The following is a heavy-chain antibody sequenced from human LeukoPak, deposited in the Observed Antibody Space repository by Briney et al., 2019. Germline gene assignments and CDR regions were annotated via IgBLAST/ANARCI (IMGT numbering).Heavy chain of an antibody. CDR3: ARDEVDYYDSSGYLGYYFDC. CDR1: GYTFTSYG. V-gene: IGHV1-18*01. CDR2: ISAYNGNT. J-gene: IGHJ4*02. Sequence: ASVKVSCKASGYTFTSYGISWVRQAPGQGLEWMGWISAYNGNTNHAQKLQGRVTMTTDTSTSTAYMELRSLRSDDTAVYYCARDEVDYYDSSGYLGYYFDCWGQGTLVTVSS. D-gene: IGHD3-22*01.